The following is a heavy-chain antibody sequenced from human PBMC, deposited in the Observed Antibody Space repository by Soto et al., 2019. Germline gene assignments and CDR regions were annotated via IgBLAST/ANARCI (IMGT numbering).Heavy chain of an antibody. Sequence: PGGSLRLSCAASGFSFGDYWMSWVRQAPGKGLEWVAHMKKDGSEKYYVDSVKGRVSVSRDNSKNSLYLQMDSLRAEDTAVYYCAKLGSGYYTGLYFDYWGQGTLVTVSS. D-gene: IGHD3-3*01. V-gene: IGHV3-7*03. CDR3: AKLGSGYYTGLYFDY. J-gene: IGHJ4*02. CDR1: GFSFGDYW. CDR2: MKKDGSEK.